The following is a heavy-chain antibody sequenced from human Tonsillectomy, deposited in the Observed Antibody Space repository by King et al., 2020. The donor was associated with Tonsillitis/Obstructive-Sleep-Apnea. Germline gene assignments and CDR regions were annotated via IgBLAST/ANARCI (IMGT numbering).Heavy chain of an antibody. Sequence: VQLVESGGGVVQPGRSLRLSCAASGFTFSSYGMHWVRQAPGKGLEWVTFISYDGSNKYYADSVKGRFTISRDNSKNALYLRMNSLRAADTAVYYCAKDVPNYFYGMDVWGQGTTVTVSS. CDR3: AKDVPNYFYGMDV. CDR1: GFTFSSYG. J-gene: IGHJ6*02. V-gene: IGHV3-30*18. CDR2: ISYDGSNK.